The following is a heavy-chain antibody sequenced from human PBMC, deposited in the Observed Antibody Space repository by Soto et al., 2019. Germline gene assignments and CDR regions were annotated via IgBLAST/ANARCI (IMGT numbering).Heavy chain of an antibody. V-gene: IGHV3-33*01. CDR1: GFTFSSYG. Sequence: PGGSLRLSCAASGFTFSSYGMHWVRQAPGKGLEWVAVIWYDGSNKYYADSVKGRFTISRDNSKNTLYLQMNSLRAEDTAVYYCARGTGYSSGWYPVSGMDVWGQGTTVTVSS. D-gene: IGHD6-19*01. CDR3: ARGTGYSSGWYPVSGMDV. CDR2: IWYDGSNK. J-gene: IGHJ6*02.